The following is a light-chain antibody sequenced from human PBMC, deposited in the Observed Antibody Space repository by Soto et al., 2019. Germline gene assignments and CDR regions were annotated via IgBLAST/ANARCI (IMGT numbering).Light chain of an antibody. V-gene: IGLV1-44*01. CDR2: GNH. J-gene: IGLJ2*01. CDR1: SSNIGSNP. Sequence: QSVLTQPPSASGTPGQRVTISCSGSSSNIGSNPVNWYQQLPGTAPKLLIYGNHQRPSGVPDRFSGSKSVTSASLAISGLQSEAEADYYCAAWDDSLGIMVFGGGTKVTVL. CDR3: AAWDDSLGIMV.